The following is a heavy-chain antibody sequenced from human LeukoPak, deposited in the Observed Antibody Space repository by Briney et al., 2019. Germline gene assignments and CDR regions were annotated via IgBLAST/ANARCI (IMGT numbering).Heavy chain of an antibody. J-gene: IGHJ5*02. CDR3: ANWGRFDP. Sequence: GGSLRLSCAASGFTFSSYEMNWVRQAPGKGLEWVAVISSDGNKKYYADSVKGRFTISRDNSKHTLYLQMNSLRAEDTAVYYCANWGRFDPWGQGTLVTVSS. CDR2: ISSDGNKK. CDR1: GFTFSSYE. V-gene: IGHV3-30*18. D-gene: IGHD3-16*01.